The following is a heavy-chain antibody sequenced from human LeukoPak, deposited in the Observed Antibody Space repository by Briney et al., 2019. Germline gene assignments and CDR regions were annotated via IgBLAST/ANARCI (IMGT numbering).Heavy chain of an antibody. CDR3: ARGAAAGYRY. CDR2: INHSGST. J-gene: IGHJ1*01. V-gene: IGHV4-34*01. D-gene: IGHD6-13*01. Sequence: PSETLSLTCAVYGGSFSGYYWSWIRQPPGKGLEWIGEINHSGSTNYNPSLKSRVTISVDTSKNQFSLKLSSVTAADTAMYYCARGAAAGYRYWGQGTLVTVSS. CDR1: GGSFSGYY.